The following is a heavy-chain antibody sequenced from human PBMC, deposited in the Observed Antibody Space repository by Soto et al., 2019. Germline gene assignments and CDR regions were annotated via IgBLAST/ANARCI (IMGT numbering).Heavy chain of an antibody. J-gene: IGHJ6*02. CDR1: GGTFSSYA. CDR2: IIPIFGTA. Sequence: SVTVSCKASGGTFSSYAISWVRQAPGQGLEWMGGIIPIFGTANYAQKFQGRVTITADESTSTAYMELSSLRSEDTAVYYCAKVGPITRFGVVPNYYGMDVWGQGTTVTVSS. CDR3: AKVGPITRFGVVPNYYGMDV. D-gene: IGHD3-3*01. V-gene: IGHV1-69*13.